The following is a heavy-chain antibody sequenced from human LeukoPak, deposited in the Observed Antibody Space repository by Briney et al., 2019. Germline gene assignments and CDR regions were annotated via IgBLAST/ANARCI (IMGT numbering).Heavy chain of an antibody. CDR1: VFSLRSSGVG. D-gene: IGHD3-16*01. V-gene: IGHV2-5*02. CDR2: IYWDDDK. CDR3: AHRRGAHPIDY. J-gene: IGHJ4*02. Sequence: SGPTLVNPTQTLTLTCTFSVFSLRSSGVGVGWIRQPPGKALEWLALIYWDDDKRYSPSLKSRLTITKDTSKNQVVLTMTNMDPVDTGTYYCAHRRGAHPIDYWGQGTLVTVSS.